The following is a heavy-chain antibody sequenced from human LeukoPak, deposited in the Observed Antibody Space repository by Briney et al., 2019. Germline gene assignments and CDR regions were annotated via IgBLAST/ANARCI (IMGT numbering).Heavy chain of an antibody. D-gene: IGHD4-17*01. V-gene: IGHV4-31*03. CDR3: ARDYGNNWFDP. J-gene: IGHJ5*02. CDR1: GGSISSGDYY. CDR2: IYYSGDT. Sequence: SETLSLTCTVSGGSISSGDYYWSWIRQHPGKGLEWIGYIYYSGDTYYNPSLRSRVSISVDTSENQFSLKLSSVTAADTAMYYCARDYGNNWFDPWGQGTLVTVSS.